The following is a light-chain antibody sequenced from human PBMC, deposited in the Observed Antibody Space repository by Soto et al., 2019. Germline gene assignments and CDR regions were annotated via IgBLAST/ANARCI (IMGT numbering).Light chain of an antibody. V-gene: IGLV2-14*01. J-gene: IGLJ1*01. Sequence: QSALTQPASVSGSPGQSITISCTGTGSDIGRYNYVSWYQQHPGKAPRLMISDVTNRPSGVSNRFSGSKSGNTASLAISGLQTEDEADYYCSSYTSSSTYVFGTGTKLTVL. CDR1: GSDIGRYNY. CDR2: DVT. CDR3: SSYTSSSTYV.